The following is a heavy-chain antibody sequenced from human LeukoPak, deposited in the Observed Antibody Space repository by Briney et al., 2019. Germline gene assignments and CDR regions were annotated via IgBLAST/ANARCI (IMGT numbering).Heavy chain of an antibody. D-gene: IGHD3-3*01. CDR2: INHSGST. J-gene: IGHJ3*02. V-gene: IGHV4-34*01. Sequence: SETLSLTCAVYGGSFSGYYWSWIRQPPGKGLEWIGEINHSGSTNYDPSLKSRVTISVDTSKNQFSLKLSSVTAADTAVYYCALYDFWSGDNAFDIWGQGTMVTVSS. CDR3: ALYDFWSGDNAFDI. CDR1: GGSFSGYY.